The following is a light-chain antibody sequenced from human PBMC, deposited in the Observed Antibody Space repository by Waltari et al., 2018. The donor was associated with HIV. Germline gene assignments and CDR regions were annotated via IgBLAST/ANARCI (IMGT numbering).Light chain of an antibody. CDR1: RSNIGNNP. J-gene: IGLJ2*01. CDR2: SNN. Sequence: QSVLTQPHSASGTPGQRVTSSCSASRSNIGNNPVEWYQQFPGPAHKLLIYSNNQLPSGVPDRIFGSKSGTSASLAIGGLQSDDEADYYCASWEDSLHGPVFGGGTKLTVL. V-gene: IGLV1-44*01. CDR3: ASWEDSLHGPV.